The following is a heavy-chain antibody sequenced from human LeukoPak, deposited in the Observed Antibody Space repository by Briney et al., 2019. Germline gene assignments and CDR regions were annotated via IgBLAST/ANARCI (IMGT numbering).Heavy chain of an antibody. D-gene: IGHD3-3*01. J-gene: IGHJ4*02. CDR3: VKDAGFWYFDN. CDR2: ISYDGSNK. CDR1: GFTFSSYG. V-gene: IGHV3-30*18. Sequence: GGSLRLSCAASGFTFSSYGMHWVRQAPGKGLEWVAVISYDGSNKYYADSVKGRFTISRDNSKNTLYVQMNSLRAEDTAVHYCVKDAGFWYFDNWGQGTLVTVSS.